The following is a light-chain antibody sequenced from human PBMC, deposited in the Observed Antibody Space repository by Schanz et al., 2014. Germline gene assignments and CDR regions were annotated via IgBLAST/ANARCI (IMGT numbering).Light chain of an antibody. V-gene: IGLV1-40*01. CDR1: SSNIGAGYD. CDR3: ASWDDSLYARV. J-gene: IGLJ3*02. Sequence: QSVLTQPPSVSGAPGQRVTISCTGSSSNIGAGYDVHWYQQLPGTAPKLLIYGNSNRPSGVPDRFSGSKSGTSASLAISGLQSDDEADYYCASWDDSLYARVFGGGTKLTVL. CDR2: GNS.